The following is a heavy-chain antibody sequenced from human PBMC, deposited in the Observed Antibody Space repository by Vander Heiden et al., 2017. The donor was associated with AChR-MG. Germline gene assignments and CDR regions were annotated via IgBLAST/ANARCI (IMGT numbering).Heavy chain of an antibody. J-gene: IGHJ4*02. CDR3: ARGEEGDDFWNGRSDY. Sequence: QVQLLQSGAEVMKPGSSVKVSCKASGGRFSNYAINWVRQAPGQGLEWMGGIIPIFGTANYAQKFQGRVTITADESTTTVYMELSSLRSEDTAVYYCARGEEGDDFWNGRSDYWGQGTQVTVSP. D-gene: IGHD3-3*01. CDR1: GGRFSNYA. V-gene: IGHV1-69*01. CDR2: IIPIFGTA.